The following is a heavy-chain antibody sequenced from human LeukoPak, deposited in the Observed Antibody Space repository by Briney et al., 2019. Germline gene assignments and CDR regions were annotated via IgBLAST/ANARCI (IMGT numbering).Heavy chain of an antibody. CDR3: ARDGAAAHDY. J-gene: IGHJ4*02. Sequence: SETLSLTCTVSGDSVSSSSYYWGWIRQPPGKGLEWIGSMYYSGSTYYNPSLKSRVIMSVDTSENRFSLKLTAVTAADTAVYYCARDGAAAHDYWGQGTLVTVSS. CDR1: GDSVSSSSYY. CDR2: MYYSGST. V-gene: IGHV4-39*07. D-gene: IGHD6-13*01.